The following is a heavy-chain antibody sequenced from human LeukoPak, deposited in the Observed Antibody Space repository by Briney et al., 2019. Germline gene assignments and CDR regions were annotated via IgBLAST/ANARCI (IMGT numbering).Heavy chain of an antibody. Sequence: PGGSLRLSCAASGFTFDDYGMSWVRQAPGKGLEWVSGINWNGGSTVYADSVKGRFTISRDNAKNCLYLQMNSLRAEDTALYYCARVNGVVVPAANLYYYYYYMDVWGKGTTVTVSS. V-gene: IGHV3-20*04. CDR3: ARVNGVVVPAANLYYYYYYMDV. J-gene: IGHJ6*03. D-gene: IGHD2-2*01. CDR1: GFTFDDYG. CDR2: INWNGGST.